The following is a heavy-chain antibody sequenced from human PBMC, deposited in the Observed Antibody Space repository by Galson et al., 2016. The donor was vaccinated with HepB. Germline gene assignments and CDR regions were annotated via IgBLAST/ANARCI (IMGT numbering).Heavy chain of an antibody. V-gene: IGHV3-21*01. D-gene: IGHD7-27*01. J-gene: IGHJ1*01. CDR2: ISRSSTHI. Sequence: SLRLSCAAAGFNFNNYAMNWVRQAPGKGLEWVSSISRSSTHIYYADSVKGRFTISRDNAKSSLYLQMNSLRAEDTAVYYCARGPLNLSGPELGQMAEYFQHWGQGTLVTVSS. CDR1: GFNFNNYA. CDR3: ARGPLNLSGPELGQMAEYFQH.